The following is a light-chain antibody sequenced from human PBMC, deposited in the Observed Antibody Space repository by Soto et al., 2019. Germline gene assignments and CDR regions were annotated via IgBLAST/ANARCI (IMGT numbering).Light chain of an antibody. Sequence: QSVLTQPASVSGSPGQSITISCTGTSSDVGNYNYVSWYQQHPVKVPRLMIYDVSNRPSGVSDRFSGSKSGNTASLTISGLQAEDEADYYCSSYTTSSTLVFGGGTKLTVL. CDR2: DVS. CDR3: SSYTTSSTLV. CDR1: SSDVGNYNY. J-gene: IGLJ2*01. V-gene: IGLV2-14*03.